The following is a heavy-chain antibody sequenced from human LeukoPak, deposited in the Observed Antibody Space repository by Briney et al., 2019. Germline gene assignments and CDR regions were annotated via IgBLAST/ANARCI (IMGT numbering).Heavy chain of an antibody. CDR2: IYHSGGT. J-gene: IGHJ5*02. Sequence: SETLSLTCVVSGYSISSGYYWGWIRQPPGKGLEWIASIYHSGGTYYNPSLKSRVTISVDTSKNQFSLKLSSVTAADTAVYYCARDYLVLPAAMWWFDPRGQGTLVTVSS. CDR1: GYSISSGYY. D-gene: IGHD2-2*01. V-gene: IGHV4-38-2*02. CDR3: ARDYLVLPAAMWWFDP.